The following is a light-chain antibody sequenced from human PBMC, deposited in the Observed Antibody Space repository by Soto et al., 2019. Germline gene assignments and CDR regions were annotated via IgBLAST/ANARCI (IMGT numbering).Light chain of an antibody. CDR3: QQYFDVPFT. CDR2: WAS. CDR1: RXVLYKSNNKNH. V-gene: IGKV4-1*01. J-gene: IGKJ4*01. Sequence: DIVMTHSPDSLAVSLAERAPMNXXCIRXVLYKSNNKNHLAWYQQKPGQPPQXXIYWASTRESGVPERFSGSGAGTDFTLTISSLEAEDVAFYWCQQYFDVPFTFGGGTKVDIK.